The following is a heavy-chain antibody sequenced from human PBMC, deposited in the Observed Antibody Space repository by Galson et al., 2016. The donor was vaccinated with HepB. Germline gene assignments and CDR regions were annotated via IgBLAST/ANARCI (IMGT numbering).Heavy chain of an antibody. CDR2: ISRSGDST. CDR1: GFTFRNYG. Sequence: SLRLSCAASGFTFRNYGMTWVRQAPGKGLEVVSSISRSGDSTDYADSVKGRFTISRDNSKNTLSLQTNSLTADDTAIYYCVQGSTAPAVWGKGPRSPSPQ. D-gene: IGHD2-2*01. CDR3: VQGSTAPAV. J-gene: IGHJ6*04. V-gene: IGHV3-23*01.